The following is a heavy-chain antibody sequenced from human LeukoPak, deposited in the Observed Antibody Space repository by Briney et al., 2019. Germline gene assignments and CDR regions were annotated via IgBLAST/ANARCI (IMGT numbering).Heavy chain of an antibody. D-gene: IGHD3-22*01. V-gene: IGHV3-30*18. CDR3: AKDYYDSSGYYGAFDY. CDR2: ISYDGSNK. J-gene: IGHJ4*02. CDR1: GLSFSSHA. Sequence: GSLRLSCAASGLSFSSHAMSWVRQAPGKGLEWVAVISYDGSNKYYADSVKGRFTISRDNSKNTLYLQMNSLRAEDTAVYYCAKDYYDSSGYYGAFDYWGQGTLVTVSS.